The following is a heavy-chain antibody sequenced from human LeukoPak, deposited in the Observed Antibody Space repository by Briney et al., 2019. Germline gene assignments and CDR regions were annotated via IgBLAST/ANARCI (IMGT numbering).Heavy chain of an antibody. J-gene: IGHJ4*02. Sequence: SETLSLTCTVSGGSISSGSYYWSWIRQPAGKGLEWIGSIYYSGSTYYNPSLKSRVTISVDTSKNQFSLKLSSVTAADTAVYYCARQRLTIFWGQGTLVTVSS. CDR3: ARQRLTIF. CDR1: GGSISSGSYY. CDR2: IYYSGST. D-gene: IGHD3-3*01. V-gene: IGHV4-39*01.